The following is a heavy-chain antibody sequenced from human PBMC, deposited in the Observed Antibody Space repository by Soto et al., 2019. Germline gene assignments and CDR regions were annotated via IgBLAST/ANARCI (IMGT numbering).Heavy chain of an antibody. V-gene: IGHV3-23*01. J-gene: IGHJ4*02. Sequence: PGGSLRLSCAASGFTFSSYAMSWVRQAPGKGLKWISSISGSGTSTCYADSVKGRFTISRDSSKNTMYLQMNSLRAEDTALYFCAKENTPDYGDYVDYWGQGTLVTVSS. D-gene: IGHD4-17*01. CDR2: ISGSGTST. CDR1: GFTFSSYA. CDR3: AKENTPDYGDYVDY.